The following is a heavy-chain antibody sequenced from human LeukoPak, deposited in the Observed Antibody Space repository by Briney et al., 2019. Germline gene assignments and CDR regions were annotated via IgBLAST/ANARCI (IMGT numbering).Heavy chain of an antibody. CDR2: ISSSGTNI. Sequence: PGRSLRLSCAASGFTFSSYGMNWVRQAPGKGLEWVSYISSSGTNIYYADSVKGRFTISRDNSKNTLYLQMNSLRAEDTAVYYCASIRVTLVRGALNPDYWGQGTLVTVSS. CDR1: GFTFSSYG. D-gene: IGHD3-10*01. J-gene: IGHJ4*02. CDR3: ASIRVTLVRGALNPDY. V-gene: IGHV3-48*01.